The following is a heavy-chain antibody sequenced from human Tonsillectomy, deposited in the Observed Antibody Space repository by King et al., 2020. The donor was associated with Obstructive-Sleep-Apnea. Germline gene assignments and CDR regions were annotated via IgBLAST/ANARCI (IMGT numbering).Heavy chain of an antibody. J-gene: IGHJ4*02. Sequence: VQLQQWGAGLLEPSETLSLTCAVYGGSFSGYYWSWIRQPPGKGLEWIGEINHSGSTNYNPSLKSRVTISVDTSKNQFSLKLSSVTAADTAVYYCARGRDPSGSGGYSANDYWGQGTLVTVSS. CDR3: ARGRDPSGSGGYSANDY. CDR1: GGSFSGYY. D-gene: IGHD3-10*01. CDR2: INHSGST. V-gene: IGHV4-34*01.